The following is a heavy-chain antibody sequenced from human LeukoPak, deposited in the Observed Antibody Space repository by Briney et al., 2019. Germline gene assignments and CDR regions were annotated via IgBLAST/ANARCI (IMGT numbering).Heavy chain of an antibody. CDR1: GYTFTSYY. CDR3: ARHTYIVVVPAAITYYYYYYGMDV. V-gene: IGHV1-46*01. Sequence: ASVKVSCKASGYTFTSYYMHWVRQAPGQGLEWMGIINPSDGSTTYAQKLQGRVTMTTDTSTSTAYMELRSLRSDDTAVYYCARHTYIVVVPAAITYYYYYYGMDVWGQGTTVTVSS. CDR2: INPSDGST. J-gene: IGHJ6*02. D-gene: IGHD2-2*01.